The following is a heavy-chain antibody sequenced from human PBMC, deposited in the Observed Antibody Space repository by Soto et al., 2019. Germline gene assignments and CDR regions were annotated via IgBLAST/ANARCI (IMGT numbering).Heavy chain of an antibody. J-gene: IGHJ6*03. CDR1: GGTLSSYG. V-gene: IGHV1-69*04. Sequence: VQLVQSGAEVKKPGSSVSVSCKVSGGTLSSYGINWVRQAPGQGLEWMGRIIPVIAIANYAQKFRGRVTISADKSTNTVYMELSSLRFEDTAVYYCARSGENWNRFYMDVWGKGTTVTVSS. D-gene: IGHD1-1*01. CDR3: ARSGENWNRFYMDV. CDR2: IIPVIAIA.